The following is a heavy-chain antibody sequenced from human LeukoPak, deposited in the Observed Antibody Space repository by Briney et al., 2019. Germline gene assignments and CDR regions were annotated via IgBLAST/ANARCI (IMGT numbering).Heavy chain of an antibody. V-gene: IGHV1-18*01. Sequence: GASVKVSCKASGYTFTSYGISWVRQAPGQGLEWMGWISAYNGNTNYAQKLQGRVTMTTDTSTSTAYMELRSLRSDDTAVYYCARVYPRSLYSSSSWEEFDYWGQGTLVTVSS. CDR3: ARVYPRSLYSSSSWEEFDY. J-gene: IGHJ4*02. CDR2: ISAYNGNT. CDR1: GYTFTSYG. D-gene: IGHD6-6*01.